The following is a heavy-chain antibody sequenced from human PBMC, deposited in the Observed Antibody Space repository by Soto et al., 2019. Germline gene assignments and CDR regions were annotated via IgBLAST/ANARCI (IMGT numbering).Heavy chain of an antibody. CDR3: AKGEYSKSSFSYYYGMDV. CDR2: ISYDGKTK. V-gene: IGHV3-30*18. J-gene: IGHJ6*02. CDR1: GFTFSSYG. D-gene: IGHD6-6*01. Sequence: GGSVRLSCAASGFTFSSYGMHWVRQAPGKGLEWVAIISYDGKTKYYGDSVKGRFIISRDNSKNTLYVQMNSLRAEDTAVYYCAKGEYSKSSFSYYYGMDVWGQGTTVTVSS.